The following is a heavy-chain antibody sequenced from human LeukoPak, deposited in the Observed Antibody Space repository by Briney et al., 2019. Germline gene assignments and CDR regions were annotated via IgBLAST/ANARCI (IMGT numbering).Heavy chain of an antibody. V-gene: IGHV4-34*01. CDR3: AKSNGYGLVDI. CDR2: ITHTGST. Sequence: SETLSLTCTVYGGSFSGYYRSWIRQPPGKGLEWIGEITHTGSTNYNPSLKSRVTISLDTSRNQFSLKLTSVTAADTAVYYCAKSNGYGLVDIWGQGTMVTVSS. J-gene: IGHJ3*02. D-gene: IGHD3-10*01. CDR1: GGSFSGYY.